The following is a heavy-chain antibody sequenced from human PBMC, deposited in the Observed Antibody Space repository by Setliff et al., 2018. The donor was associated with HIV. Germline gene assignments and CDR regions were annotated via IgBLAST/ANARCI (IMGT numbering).Heavy chain of an antibody. D-gene: IGHD3-10*01. V-gene: IGHV4-61*09. CDR3: ARDGRFGESRD. Sequence: SETLSLTCTVSGGSISSGSHSWSWIRQPAGKGLEWIGHVYTSRSSNYNPSLKSRVTISVDTSKNQFSLKLSSVTAADTAVYYCARDGRFGESRDWGQGTLVTVSS. CDR1: GGSISSGSHS. J-gene: IGHJ4*02. CDR2: VYTSRSS.